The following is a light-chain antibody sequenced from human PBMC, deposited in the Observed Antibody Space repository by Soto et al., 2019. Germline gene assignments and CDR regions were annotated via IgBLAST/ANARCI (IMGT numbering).Light chain of an antibody. CDR1: QSVSSN. J-gene: IGKJ3*01. V-gene: IGKV3-15*01. CDR3: QQYNNWPLFT. CDR2: DAS. Sequence: EIVMTQSPATLSVSPGERATLSCRASQSVSSNLAWYQQKPGQAPRLLIYDASTRATGIPARFSGSGSGTEFTRTICSLQSEDFAVYYCQQYNNWPLFTFGPGTKVDIK.